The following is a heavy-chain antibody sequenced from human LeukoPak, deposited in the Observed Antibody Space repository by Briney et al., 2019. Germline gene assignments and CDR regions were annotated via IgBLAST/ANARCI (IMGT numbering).Heavy chain of an antibody. CDR3: ARVTYSSGWYEGDYFDY. V-gene: IGHV3-21*01. CDR1: GFIFSSYT. J-gene: IGHJ4*02. CDR2: ITSNSKYI. D-gene: IGHD6-19*01. Sequence: GGSLRLSCAVSGFIFSSYTMNWVRQAPGKGLEWISSITSNSKYIFYADSLKGRFTISRDNAKNSLYLQMNSLRAEDTAVYYCARVTYSSGWYEGDYFDYWGQGTLVTVSS.